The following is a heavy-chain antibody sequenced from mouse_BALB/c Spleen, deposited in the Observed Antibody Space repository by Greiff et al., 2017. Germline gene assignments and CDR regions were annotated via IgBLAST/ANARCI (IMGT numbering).Heavy chain of an antibody. J-gene: IGHJ2*01. CDR2: IWGDGST. CDR1: GFSLTGYG. CDR3: ARDRDYFDY. Sequence: VQLQQSGPGLVAPSQSLSITCTVSGFSLTGYGVNWVRQPPGKGLEWLGMIWGDGSTYYNSALKSSLSISKDNSKSHVLLKMNSLQTDHTARYYCARDRDYFDYWGQGTTLTVAS. V-gene: IGHV2-6-7*01.